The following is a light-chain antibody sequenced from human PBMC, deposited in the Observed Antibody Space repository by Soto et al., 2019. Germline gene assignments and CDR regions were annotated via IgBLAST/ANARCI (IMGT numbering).Light chain of an antibody. CDR3: QQYGSSQIT. Sequence: EIVLTQSPATLSLSPGERATLSCRASQSVSSNLAWYQQKPGQAPRLLIYGASSRATGIPDRFSGSGSGTDFTLTISRLEPEDFAVYYCQQYGSSQITFGQGTRLEIK. CDR2: GAS. J-gene: IGKJ5*01. V-gene: IGKV3-20*01. CDR1: QSVSSN.